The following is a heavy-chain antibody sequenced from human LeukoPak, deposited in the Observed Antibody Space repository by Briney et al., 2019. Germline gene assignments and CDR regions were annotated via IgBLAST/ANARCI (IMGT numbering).Heavy chain of an antibody. CDR3: ARVYYYGSGSLHTPYYFDY. J-gene: IGHJ4*02. V-gene: IGHV4-30-4*01. Sequence: PSETLSLTCTVSGGSISSGDYYWSWIRQPPGKGLEWIGYIYYSGSTYYNPSLKSRVTISVDKSKNQFSLKLSSVTAADTAVYYCARVYYYGSGSLHTPYYFDYWGQGTLVTVSS. D-gene: IGHD3-10*01. CDR1: GGSISSGDYY. CDR2: IYYSGST.